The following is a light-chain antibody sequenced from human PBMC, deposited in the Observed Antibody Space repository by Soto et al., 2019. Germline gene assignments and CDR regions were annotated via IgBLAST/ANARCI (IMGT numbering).Light chain of an antibody. CDR3: QKYDSVPWS. CDR1: QGIGYN. J-gene: IGKJ1*01. Sequence: DIQMTQSPTSLSASVGDRVTITCRASQGIGYNLAWYQQKPGKVPKVLTYTASTLHSGVPSRFSGSGSGTEFTLTINSLQPEDVATYFCQKYDSVPWSFGQGTRVEI. V-gene: IGKV1-27*01. CDR2: TAS.